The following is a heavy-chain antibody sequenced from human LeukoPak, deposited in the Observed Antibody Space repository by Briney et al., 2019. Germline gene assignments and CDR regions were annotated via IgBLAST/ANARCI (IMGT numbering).Heavy chain of an antibody. CDR3: ARDRPAYYYDSSGYP. J-gene: IGHJ5*02. D-gene: IGHD3-22*01. CDR2: IYTSGST. Sequence: SETLSLTCTVSGGSISSGSYYWSWIRQPAGKGLEWIGRIYTSGSTNYNPSLKSRVTISVDTSKNQSSLKLSSVTAADTAVYYCARDRPAYYYDSSGYPWGQGTLVTVSS. CDR1: GGSISSGSYY. V-gene: IGHV4-61*02.